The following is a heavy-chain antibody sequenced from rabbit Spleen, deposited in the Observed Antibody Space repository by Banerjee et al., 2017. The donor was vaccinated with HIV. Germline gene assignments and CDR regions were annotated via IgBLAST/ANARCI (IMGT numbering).Heavy chain of an antibody. D-gene: IGHD3-1*01. V-gene: IGHV1S45*01. Sequence: QEQLVESGGDLVKPGASLTLTCTASGFSFSGSYYMCWVRQAPGKGLEWIACIDTGFGDTAYYASWAKGRFTISKASSTTVTLQMTSLTAADTATYFCARGSNDGDNKKFNLWGPGTLVTVS. J-gene: IGHJ4*01. CDR3: ARGSNDGDNKKFNL. CDR1: GFSFSGSYY. CDR2: IDTGFGDTA.